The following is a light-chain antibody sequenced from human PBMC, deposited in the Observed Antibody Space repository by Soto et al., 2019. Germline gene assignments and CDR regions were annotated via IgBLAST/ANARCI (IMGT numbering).Light chain of an antibody. J-gene: IGKJ2*01. Sequence: EIVMTQSPVTLSVSPGERATLSCRASQSVSSKIAWYQQKPGQAPRLLIYGASNRATGIPARFSGSGSGTEFTLSISSLQSEDFAVYYCQQYNNWPKTFGQGTKLEIK. V-gene: IGKV3-15*01. CDR2: GAS. CDR3: QQYNNWPKT. CDR1: QSVSSK.